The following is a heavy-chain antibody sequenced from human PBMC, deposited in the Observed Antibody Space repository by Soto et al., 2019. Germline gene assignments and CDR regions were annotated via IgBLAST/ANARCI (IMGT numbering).Heavy chain of an antibody. Sequence: QVQLQESGPGLVKPSQTLSLTCTVPGGSISSGGYYWSWIRQHPGKGLEWIGYIYYSGSTYYNPSLKSRVTISVDTSKNQFSLTLSSVTAADTGVYYCARVRRYCSSTSCPWFDPWGQGTPVTVSS. J-gene: IGHJ5*02. CDR1: GGSISSGGYY. D-gene: IGHD2-2*01. V-gene: IGHV4-31*03. CDR2: IYYSGST. CDR3: ARVRRYCSSTSCPWFDP.